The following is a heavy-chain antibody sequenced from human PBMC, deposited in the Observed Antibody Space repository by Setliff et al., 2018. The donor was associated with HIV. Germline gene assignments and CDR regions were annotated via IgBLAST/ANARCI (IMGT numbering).Heavy chain of an antibody. D-gene: IGHD6-19*01. V-gene: IGHV1-69*13. J-gene: IGHJ4*02. CDR3: ARLRPSVADRSYFDH. Sequence: SVKVSCKASGGTFSSYAISWVRQAPGQGLEWMGGIIPIFGTANYAQKFQGRVTMSVDSSKNQFSLKVNSVTAADTAVYYCARLRPSVADRSYFDHWGQGTLVTVSS. CDR1: GGTFSSYA. CDR2: IIPIFGTA.